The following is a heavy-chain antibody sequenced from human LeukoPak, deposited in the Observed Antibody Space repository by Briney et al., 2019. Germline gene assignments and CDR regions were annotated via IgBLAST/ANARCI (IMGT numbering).Heavy chain of an antibody. V-gene: IGHV1-46*01. CDR3: ARAPWGDYYDSSGYYFQH. CDR2: INPSGGST. J-gene: IGHJ1*01. Sequence: ASVKVSCKASGYTFTSYYMHWVRPAPGQGLEWMGIINPSGGSTSYAQKFQGRVTMTRDTSTSTVYMELSSLRSEDTAVYYCARAPWGDYYDSSGYYFQHWGQGTLVTVSS. CDR1: GYTFTSYY. D-gene: IGHD3-22*01.